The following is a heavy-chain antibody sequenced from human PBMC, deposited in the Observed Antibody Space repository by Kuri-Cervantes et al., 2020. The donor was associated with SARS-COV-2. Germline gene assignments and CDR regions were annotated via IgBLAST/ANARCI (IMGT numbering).Heavy chain of an antibody. D-gene: IGHD6-13*01. Sequence: GESLKISCAASGFTFSSYGMHWVRQAPGKGLEWVAVIWYDGSNKYYADSVQGRFTISRDNSKNTLYLQMNSLIAEDTAVYYCARDRRAAAGAWWCFDLWGRGTLVTVSS. CDR2: IWYDGSNK. CDR1: GFTFSSYG. J-gene: IGHJ2*01. V-gene: IGHV3-33*01. CDR3: ARDRRAAAGAWWCFDL.